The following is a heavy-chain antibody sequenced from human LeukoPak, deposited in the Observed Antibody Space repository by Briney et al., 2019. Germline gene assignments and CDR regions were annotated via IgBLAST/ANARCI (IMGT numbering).Heavy chain of an antibody. CDR3: ARSLRYFDWLLSYWYFDL. CDR1: GGSISSYY. J-gene: IGHJ2*01. V-gene: IGHV4-4*07. D-gene: IGHD3-9*01. Sequence: SETLSLTCTVSGGSISSYYWSWIRQPAGKGLEWIGRIYTSGSTNYNPSLKSRVTMSVDTSKNQFSLKLSSVTAADTAVYYCARSLRYFDWLLSYWYFDLWGRGTLVTVSS. CDR2: IYTSGST.